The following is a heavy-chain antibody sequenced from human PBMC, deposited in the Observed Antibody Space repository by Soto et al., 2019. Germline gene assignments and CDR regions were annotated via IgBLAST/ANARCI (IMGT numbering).Heavy chain of an antibody. CDR1: GFTFSSYA. CDR2: ISGSGGST. CDR3: AKDLGPVVPAAMSYYMDV. D-gene: IGHD2-2*01. J-gene: IGHJ6*03. Sequence: GESLKISCAASGFTFSSYAMSWVRQAPGKGLEWVSAISGSGGSTYYADSVKGRFTISRDNSKNTLYLQMNSLRAEDTAVYYCAKDLGPVVPAAMSYYMDVWGKGTTVTVSS. V-gene: IGHV3-23*01.